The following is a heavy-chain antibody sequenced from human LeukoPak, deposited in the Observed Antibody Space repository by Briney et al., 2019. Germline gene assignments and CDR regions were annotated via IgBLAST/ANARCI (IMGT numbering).Heavy chain of an antibody. CDR1: GFTFGSFS. Sequence: GGSLRLSCAASGFTFGSFSMTWVRQAPGKGLEWVSSISSSGTYIYYSDSVKGRFTISRDNAKNSLYLQMNSLRAEDTAVYYCARDPGRSGGSCYSDYWGQGTLVTVSS. CDR3: ARDPGRSGGSCYSDY. CDR2: ISSSGTYI. J-gene: IGHJ4*02. V-gene: IGHV3-21*01. D-gene: IGHD2-15*01.